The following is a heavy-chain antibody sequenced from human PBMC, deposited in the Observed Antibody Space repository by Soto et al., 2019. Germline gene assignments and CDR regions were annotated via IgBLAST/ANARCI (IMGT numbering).Heavy chain of an antibody. CDR3: AAGGVDAEVDV. Sequence: QVQLVQSGAEVTKPGASVKVSCKASGYTFTSYDINWVRQATGQGLEWMGWMSPNSGATGYAQKFQGRVTMTRDTTINPAYKELSNLGAEATAFSCAAGGVDAEVDVWGQGTPVTLSS. D-gene: IGHD3-10*01. J-gene: IGHJ6*02. CDR1: GYTFTSYD. CDR2: MSPNSGAT. V-gene: IGHV1-8*01.